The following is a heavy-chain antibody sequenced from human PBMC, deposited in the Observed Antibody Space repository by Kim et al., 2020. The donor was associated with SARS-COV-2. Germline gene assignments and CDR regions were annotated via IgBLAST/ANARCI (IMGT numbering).Heavy chain of an antibody. Sequence: ASVKVSCKASGYTFTSYGISWVRQAPGQGLEWMGWISAYNGNTNYAQKLQGRVTMTTDTSTSTAYMELRSLRSDDTAVYYCARVLFYSGYDSSDLDYWGQGTLVTVSS. J-gene: IGHJ4*02. CDR1: GYTFTSYG. V-gene: IGHV1-18*01. CDR3: ARVLFYSGYDSSDLDY. CDR2: ISAYNGNT. D-gene: IGHD5-12*01.